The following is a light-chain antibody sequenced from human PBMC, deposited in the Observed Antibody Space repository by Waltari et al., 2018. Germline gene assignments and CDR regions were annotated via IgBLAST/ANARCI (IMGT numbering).Light chain of an antibody. V-gene: IGLV2-8*01. Sequence: QSALTQLPSASGSPGQSVTLSCSGTSTDLTTYNYVSWYQHHPGRAPQLLIYEVSKRPSGVPDRFAGSKSGNPASLTVSGLQTEDEAVYYCSSYAGRDNLLFGGGTKLTVL. CDR1: STDLTTYNY. CDR2: EVS. CDR3: SSYAGRDNLL. J-gene: IGLJ2*01.